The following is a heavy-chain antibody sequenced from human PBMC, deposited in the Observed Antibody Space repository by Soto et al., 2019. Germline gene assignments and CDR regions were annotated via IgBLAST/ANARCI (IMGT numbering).Heavy chain of an antibody. CDR3: ARGHNYYDSSGYYPTWWFDP. D-gene: IGHD3-22*01. CDR2: IYYSGST. V-gene: IGHV4-30-4*01. J-gene: IGHJ5*02. CDR1: GGSISSGDYY. Sequence: SETLSLTCTVSGGSISSGDYYWSWIRHPPGKGLEWIGYIYYSGSTYYNPSLKSRVTISVDTSKNQFSLKLSSVTAADTAVYYCARGHNYYDSSGYYPTWWFDPWGQGTLVTVSS.